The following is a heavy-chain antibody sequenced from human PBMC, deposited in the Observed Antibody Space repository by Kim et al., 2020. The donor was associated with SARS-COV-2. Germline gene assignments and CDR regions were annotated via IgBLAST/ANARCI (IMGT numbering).Heavy chain of an antibody. Sequence: QKVRGRVTLNRESSRSTVYMELSSLRSEDTAVYYCARARGPRAVRTFDYWGQGTLVAVSS. CDR3: ARARGPRAVRTFDY. J-gene: IGHJ4*02. V-gene: IGHV1-46*01. D-gene: IGHD1-1*01.